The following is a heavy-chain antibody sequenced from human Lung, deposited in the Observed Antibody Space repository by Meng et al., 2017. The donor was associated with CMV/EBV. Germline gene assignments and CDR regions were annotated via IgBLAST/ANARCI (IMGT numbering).Heavy chain of an antibody. V-gene: IGHV1-8*01. J-gene: IGHJ6*02. CDR2: MNPNRGNT. D-gene: IGHD2/OR15-2a*01. CDR1: GYTFSYYD. Sequence: ASXXVSXKASGYTFSYYDIIWVRQASGQGLEWVGWMNPNRGNTAYAQKFQGRVTMTRDTSTSIVYMELSSLRSGDTAVYYCARGQVQCSTINCHDYRFSGMDVWGQGTTVTVSS. CDR3: ARGQVQCSTINCHDYRFSGMDV.